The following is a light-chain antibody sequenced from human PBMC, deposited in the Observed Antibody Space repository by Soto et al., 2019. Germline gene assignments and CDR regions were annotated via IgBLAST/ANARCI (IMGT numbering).Light chain of an antibody. J-gene: IGKJ1*01. CDR1: QNINNW. Sequence: DIQMTQSPSTLSASIGDRVTITCRASQNINNWIAWYQQKPGKAPKFLIYDASTLESGVPSRCSGSGFGTEFSLTVSSLQPDDFGSYYCQHMRTFGQGTKV. CDR2: DAS. CDR3: QHMRT. V-gene: IGKV1-5*01.